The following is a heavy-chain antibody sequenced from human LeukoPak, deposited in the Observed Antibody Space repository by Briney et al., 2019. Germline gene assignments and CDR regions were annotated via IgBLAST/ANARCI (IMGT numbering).Heavy chain of an antibody. Sequence: SETLSLTCTVSGGSISSYYWSWIRQPPGKRLEWIGYIYYSGSANYNPSPKSRVTISVDTAKIQFSLKLSSVTAADTAVYYCARVEEGYGSGRRENYYYYYMDVWGKGTTVTISS. CDR2: IYYSGSA. V-gene: IGHV4-59*01. CDR1: GGSISSYY. J-gene: IGHJ6*03. CDR3: ARVEEGYGSGRRENYYYYYMDV. D-gene: IGHD3-10*01.